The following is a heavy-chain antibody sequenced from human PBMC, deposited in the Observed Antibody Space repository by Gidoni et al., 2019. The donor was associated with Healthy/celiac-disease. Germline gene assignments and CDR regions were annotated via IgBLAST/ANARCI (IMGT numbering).Heavy chain of an antibody. CDR1: GFPFSSFS. V-gene: IGHV3-48*02. CDR3: ARDGLGYYYMDV. J-gene: IGHJ6*03. D-gene: IGHD7-27*01. Sequence: EVQLVASGGGLVQLGGSLRLSCAASGFPFSSFSMNWVRQAPGQGLEWLSYISTSSGTIYYADSVKGRFTISRDNAKNSLYLQMNSLRDEDTAVYYWARDGLGYYYMDVWGKGTTVTVSS. CDR2: ISTSSGTI.